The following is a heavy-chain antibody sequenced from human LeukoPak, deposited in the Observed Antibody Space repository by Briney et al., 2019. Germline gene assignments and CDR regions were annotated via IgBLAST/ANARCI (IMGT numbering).Heavy chain of an antibody. CDR2: ISFSSATI. CDR1: RFTLNSYS. V-gene: IGHV3-48*01. D-gene: IGHD3-10*01. J-gene: IGHJ3*02. CDR3: ARDTHYYGSGSPAFDI. Sequence: GGSLKLSCEASRFTLNSYSMNWVRQAPGKGLEWVSYISFSSATIHYADSVKGRFTVSRDNAKNSLYLQMNSLRAEDTALYYCARDTHYYGSGSPAFDIWGQGTMVTVSS.